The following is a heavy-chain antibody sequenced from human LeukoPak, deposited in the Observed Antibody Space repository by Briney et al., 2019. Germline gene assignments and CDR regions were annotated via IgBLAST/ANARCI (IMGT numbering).Heavy chain of an antibody. V-gene: IGHV3-43*01. Sequence: PGGSLRLSCAASGFTFDDYTMHWVRQAPGKGLEWVSVISWDAGSTVYADSVKGRFTISRDNSKNSLYLQMNSLRTDDTALYYCAKDLSTSGWILEYWGQGTLDTVSS. CDR1: GFTFDDYT. D-gene: IGHD2-2*03. CDR3: AKDLSTSGWILEY. J-gene: IGHJ4*02. CDR2: ISWDAGST.